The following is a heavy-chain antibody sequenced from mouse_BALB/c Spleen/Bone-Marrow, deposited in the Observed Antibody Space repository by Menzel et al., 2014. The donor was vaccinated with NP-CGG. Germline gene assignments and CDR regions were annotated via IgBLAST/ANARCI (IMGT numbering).Heavy chain of an antibody. CDR1: GYTFTTYW. CDR2: INPSNGRT. Sequence: QVQLQPSGAELVKPGASVKLSCRASGYTFTTYWMHWVKQRPGQGLEWIGEINPSNGRTNYNEKFKSKATLTVDKSSSTAYMQLSSLTSEDSAVYYCARARSTVITTWYFDVRGAGTTVTAPS. CDR3: ARARSTVITTWYFDV. D-gene: IGHD2-4*01. J-gene: IGHJ1*01. V-gene: IGHV1S81*02.